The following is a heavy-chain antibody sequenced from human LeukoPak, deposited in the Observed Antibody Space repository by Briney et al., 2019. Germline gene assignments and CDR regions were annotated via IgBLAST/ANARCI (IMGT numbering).Heavy chain of an antibody. CDR3: AREGGYCTNGVCYDSGSWFDP. J-gene: IGHJ5*02. CDR1: GGSISSYY. CDR2: IYYSGST. V-gene: IGHV4-59*01. D-gene: IGHD2-8*01. Sequence: SETLSLTCTVSGGSISSYYWSWIRQPPGKGLEWIGYIYYSGSTNYNPSLKSRVTISEDTSKNQFSLKLSSVTAADTAVYYCAREGGYCTNGVCYDSGSWFDPWGQGTLVTVSS.